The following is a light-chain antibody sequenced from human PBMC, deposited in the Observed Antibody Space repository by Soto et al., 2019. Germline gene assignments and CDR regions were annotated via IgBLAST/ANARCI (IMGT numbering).Light chain of an antibody. V-gene: IGKV3-20*01. CDR1: QFVSSSY. CDR3: QCYGNSPPLT. J-gene: IGKJ4*01. Sequence: EFVLTQSPGTLSLSPGERASLSCRASQFVSSSYLAWYQQKPGQAPRLLIYGASNRATGIPDRCSGSGSGADFILTSSSLEPEDSAVDDCQCYGNSPPLTFGGGTKVEIK. CDR2: GAS.